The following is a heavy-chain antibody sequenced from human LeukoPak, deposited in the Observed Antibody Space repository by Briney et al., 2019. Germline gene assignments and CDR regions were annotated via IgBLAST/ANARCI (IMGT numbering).Heavy chain of an antibody. CDR3: ASGANGDYVLDY. CDR1: GYTFTSYY. D-gene: IGHD4-17*01. CDR2: INSKTGGT. V-gene: IGHV1-2*02. Sequence: ASVKVSCKASGYTFTSYYVHWVRQAPGQGLEWMGWINSKTGGTNYVQKFQGRVTMTRDTSTSTAYMELSRLTSDDTAVYYCASGANGDYVLDYWGQGTLVTVSA. J-gene: IGHJ4*02.